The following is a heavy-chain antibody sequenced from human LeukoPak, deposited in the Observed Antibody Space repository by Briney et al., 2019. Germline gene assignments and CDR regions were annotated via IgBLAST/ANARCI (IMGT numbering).Heavy chain of an antibody. CDR3: EKDAGRSNGYLDY. J-gene: IGHJ4*02. D-gene: IGHD6-25*01. Sequence: ASVKVSCKASGYTFGGYYIHWVRQAPGQGLEWMGSINPLSGDTDFAQRFQGRITMTRDTSIRTVDMELTRLTSDDTAVYFCEKDAGRSNGYLDYWGQGTLVTVSS. CDR1: GYTFGGYY. V-gene: IGHV1-2*02. CDR2: INPLSGDT.